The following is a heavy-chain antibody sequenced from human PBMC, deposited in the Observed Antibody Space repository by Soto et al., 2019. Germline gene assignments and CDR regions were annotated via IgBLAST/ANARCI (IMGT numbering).Heavy chain of an antibody. CDR2: ISSSGSTI. V-gene: IGHV3-11*01. D-gene: IGHD3-10*01. Sequence: PGGSLRFSCAASGFTFSDYYMSWVRQAPGKGLEWVSYISSSGSTIYYADSVKGRFTISRDNAKNSLYLQMNSLRAEDTAVYYCAKPGSGSYYNDWFDPWGQGTLVTVSS. J-gene: IGHJ5*02. CDR3: AKPGSGSYYNDWFDP. CDR1: GFTFSDYY.